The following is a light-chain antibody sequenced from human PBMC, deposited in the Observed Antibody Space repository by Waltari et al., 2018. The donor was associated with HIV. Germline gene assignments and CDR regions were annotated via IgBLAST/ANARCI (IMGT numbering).Light chain of an antibody. J-gene: IGLJ1*01. V-gene: IGLV1-40*01. CDR2: GYN. CDR1: SPNIGAGYD. Sequence: QSVLTQPPSVSGAPGQRVPISCSGRSPNIGAGYDALSSQPLPGTAPTAVIYGYNNRPSGVPDRFSGSKSGTSATSASLAITGLQAEDEADYYCHSYDSSLSAYVFGTGTNVAVL. CDR3: HSYDSSLSAYV.